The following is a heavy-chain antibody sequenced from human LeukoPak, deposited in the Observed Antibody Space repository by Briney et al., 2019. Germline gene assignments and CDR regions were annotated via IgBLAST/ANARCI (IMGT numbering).Heavy chain of an antibody. D-gene: IGHD2-2*01. CDR2: ISSSISYI. Sequence: VGSLRLSCAASGFTFSSYSMNWVRQAPGKGLEWVSSISSSISYIYYADSVKGRFTISRDNAKNSLYLQINSLRAEHTAVYYCARLRAPAAMTGYNWFDPWGQGTLVTVSS. V-gene: IGHV3-21*01. CDR1: GFTFSSYS. CDR3: ARLRAPAAMTGYNWFDP. J-gene: IGHJ5*02.